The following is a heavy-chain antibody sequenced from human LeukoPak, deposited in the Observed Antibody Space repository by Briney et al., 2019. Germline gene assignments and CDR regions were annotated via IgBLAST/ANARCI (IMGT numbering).Heavy chain of an antibody. CDR1: GGSISSYY. CDR2: IYTSGST. CDR3: ARDLNNWNPNWFDP. J-gene: IGHJ5*02. Sequence: PSETLSLTCTVSGGSISSYYWNWIRQPAGKGLEWIGRIYTSGSTNYNPSLKSRVTMSVDTSKNQFSLKLSSVTAADTAVYYCARDLNNWNPNWFDPWGQGTLVTVSS. V-gene: IGHV4-4*07. D-gene: IGHD1-20*01.